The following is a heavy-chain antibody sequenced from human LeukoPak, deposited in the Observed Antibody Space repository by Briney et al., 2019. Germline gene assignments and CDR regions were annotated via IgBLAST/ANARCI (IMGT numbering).Heavy chain of an antibody. J-gene: IGHJ4*02. V-gene: IGHV1-18*01. Sequence: ASVKVSCKASGYSFTTYGISWVRQAPGQGLEWMGWISAYSGNTNLAQKVQGRVTMTTDTSTSTAYMELRGLRSDDTAVYFCAREKSSTGYDLGDYWGQGTLVTVSS. CDR3: AREKSSTGYDLGDY. CDR2: ISAYSGNT. D-gene: IGHD5-12*01. CDR1: GYSFTTYG.